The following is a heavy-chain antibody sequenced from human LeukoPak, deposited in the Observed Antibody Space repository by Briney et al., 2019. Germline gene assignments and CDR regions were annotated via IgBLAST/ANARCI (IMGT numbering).Heavy chain of an antibody. V-gene: IGHV3-48*03. Sequence: GGSLRLSCAASGFTFSNSEMNWVRQAPGEGLEWVSYISSSGSTIYYADSVKGRFTISRDNAKNSLCLQMNSLRAEDAAVYYCARDLYSSTWYAFYYWGQGTLVTVSS. CDR3: ARDLYSSTWYAFYY. D-gene: IGHD6-13*01. J-gene: IGHJ4*02. CDR1: GFTFSNSE. CDR2: ISSSGSTI.